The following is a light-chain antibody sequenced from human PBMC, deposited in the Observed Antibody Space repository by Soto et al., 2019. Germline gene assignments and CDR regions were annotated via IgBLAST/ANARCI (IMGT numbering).Light chain of an antibody. CDR1: QNINNY. V-gene: IGKV1-33*01. CDR2: DAS. Sequence: DIQMTQSPSSLSASVGDRVTITCQASQNINNYLNWYQQKPGRAPQLLIYDASNLEAGVPSRFRGSGSGTDFTITISRLQPEDTATYYCQQYENLPTFGQGTRLEIK. CDR3: QQYENLPT. J-gene: IGKJ5*01.